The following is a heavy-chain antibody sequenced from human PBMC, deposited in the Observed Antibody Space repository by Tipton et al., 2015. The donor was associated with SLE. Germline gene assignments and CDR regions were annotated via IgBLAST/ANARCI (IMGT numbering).Heavy chain of an antibody. D-gene: IGHD3-10*01. J-gene: IGHJ3*02. V-gene: IGHV4-39*07. CDR3: ARDPRGGDAFDI. CDR1: GASIVSTTYY. Sequence: TLSLTCTVSGASIVSTTYYWGWIRQPPGKGLEWIGYISHSGSSFYNPSLNSRVTISVDTSKNQFSLKLSSVTAADTAVYYCARDPRGGDAFDIWGQGTMVTVSS. CDR2: ISHSGSS.